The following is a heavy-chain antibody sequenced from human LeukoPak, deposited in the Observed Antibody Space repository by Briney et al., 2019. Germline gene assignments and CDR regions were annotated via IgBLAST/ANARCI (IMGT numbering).Heavy chain of an antibody. CDR3: ARALGYSGSYLAY. D-gene: IGHD1-26*01. CDR2: IYYSGST. CDR1: GGSISSGAYY. Sequence: SSETLSLTCTVSGGSISSGAYYWNWIRQHPGKGLEWIGYIYYSGSTYYNPSLKSRVTMSVDTSNNQFSLKLSSVTAADTAVYYCARALGYSGSYLAYWGQGTLVTVSS. V-gene: IGHV4-31*03. J-gene: IGHJ4*02.